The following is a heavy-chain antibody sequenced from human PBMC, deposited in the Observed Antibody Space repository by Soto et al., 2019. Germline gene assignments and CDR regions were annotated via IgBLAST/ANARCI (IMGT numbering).Heavy chain of an antibody. V-gene: IGHV1-3*01. CDR2: INAGNGNT. J-gene: IGHJ3*01. D-gene: IGHD3-9*01. CDR3: ATDNILSGYDYYNRDILPHFDF. Sequence: ASVKVSCKASGYTFTSYAMHWVRQAPGQRLEWMGWINAGNGNTKYSQKFQGRVTITRDTSASTAYMELSSLRSEDTAVYYCATDNILSGYDYYNRDILPHFDFWGQGTMVTVSS. CDR1: GYTFTSYA.